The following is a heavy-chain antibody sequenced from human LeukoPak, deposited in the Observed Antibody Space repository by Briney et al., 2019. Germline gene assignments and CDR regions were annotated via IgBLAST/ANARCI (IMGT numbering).Heavy chain of an antibody. V-gene: IGHV3-48*02. CDR2: ISSSSSTI. D-gene: IGHD6-13*01. CDR1: GFTFSSYS. J-gene: IGHJ4*02. CDR3: ARDRGGSWYARSRGFDY. Sequence: GGSLRLSCAASGFTFSSYSMNWVRQAPGKGLEWVSYISSSSSTIYYADSVKGRFTISRDNAKNSLYLQMNSLRDEDTAVYYCARDRGGSWYARSRGFDYWGQGTLVTVSS.